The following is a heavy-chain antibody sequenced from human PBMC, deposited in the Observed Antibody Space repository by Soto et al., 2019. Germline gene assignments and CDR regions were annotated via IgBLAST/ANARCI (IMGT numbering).Heavy chain of an antibody. CDR3: ARRGVVPAAMPYYFDY. CDR1: GGSISSSSYY. V-gene: IGHV4-39*01. Sequence: SETLSLTCTVSGGSISSSSYYWGWIRQPPGKGLEWIGSIYYSGSTYYNPSLKSRVTISVDTSKNQFSLKLSSVTAADTAVYYCARRGVVPAAMPYYFDYWGQGTLVTVSS. J-gene: IGHJ4*02. D-gene: IGHD2-2*01. CDR2: IYYSGST.